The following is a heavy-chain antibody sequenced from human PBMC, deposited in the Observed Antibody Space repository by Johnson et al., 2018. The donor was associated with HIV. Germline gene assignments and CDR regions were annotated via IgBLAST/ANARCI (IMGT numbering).Heavy chain of an antibody. D-gene: IGHD3-16*01. J-gene: IGHJ3*02. V-gene: IGHV3-30*04. CDR2: ISYDGSNK. CDR3: ARSLAYIRSVGFDI. Sequence: QMLLVESGGGVVQPGRSLRLSCAASGITFSSYAMHWVRQAPGKGLEWVAVISYDGSNKYYVDSVKGRFTISRDNAKNSLYLQMNSLRAEDTAVYYCARSLAYIRSVGFDIWGQGTMVTVSS. CDR1: GITFSSYA.